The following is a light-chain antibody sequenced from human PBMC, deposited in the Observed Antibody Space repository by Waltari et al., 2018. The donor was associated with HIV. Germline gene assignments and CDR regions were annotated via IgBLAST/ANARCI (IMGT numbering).Light chain of an antibody. Sequence: QSVLTQPPSATGTPGQRVTISCSGSSSNIETNYVHWYQQLPGPTPKRLIYRNNQPPSWCPGRVSASKSGTSASLAIRGLRSEDEGDYYCAAWDDSLGGRGLFGGGTRLTVL. CDR3: AAWDDSLGGRGL. CDR1: SSNIETNY. J-gene: IGLJ3*02. CDR2: RNN. V-gene: IGLV1-47*01.